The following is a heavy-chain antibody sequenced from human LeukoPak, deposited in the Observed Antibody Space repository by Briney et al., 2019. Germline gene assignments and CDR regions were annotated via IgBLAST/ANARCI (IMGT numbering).Heavy chain of an antibody. J-gene: IGHJ6*03. V-gene: IGHV3-7*01. D-gene: IGHD3-9*01. Sequence: GGSLRLSCAASGFTFSSYWMSWVRQAPGKGLEWVANIKQDGSEKYYVDSVKGRFTISRDNAKNSLYLQMNSLRAEDTAVYYCARDLKYDILTGYYTHYYYMDVWGKGTTVTISS. CDR3: ARDLKYDILTGYYTHYYYMDV. CDR1: GFTFSSYW. CDR2: IKQDGSEK.